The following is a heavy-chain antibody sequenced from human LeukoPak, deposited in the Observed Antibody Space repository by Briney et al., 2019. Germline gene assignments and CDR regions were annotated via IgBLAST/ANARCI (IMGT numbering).Heavy chain of an antibody. CDR3: ARDRAIDYGGNSVNWFDP. V-gene: IGHV4-59*01. Sequence: SETLSLTCTVSGGSISSYYWSWIRQPPGKGLEWIGYIYYSGSTNYNPSLKSRVTISVDTSKNQFSLKLSSVTAADTAVYYCARDRAIDYGGNSVNWFDPCGQGTLVTVSS. J-gene: IGHJ5*02. CDR1: GGSISSYY. CDR2: IYYSGST. D-gene: IGHD4-23*01.